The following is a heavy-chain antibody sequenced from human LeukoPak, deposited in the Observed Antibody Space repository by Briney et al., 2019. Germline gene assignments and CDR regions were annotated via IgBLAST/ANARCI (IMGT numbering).Heavy chain of an antibody. V-gene: IGHV3-72*01. CDR2: TRNKANSYTT. Sequence: GGSLRLSCAASGFTFSDRYMDWVRQAPGKGLEWVGRTRNKANSYTTEYAASVKGRFTISRDDSKNSLYLQMNSLKTEDTAVYYCVRDFDYWGQGTLVTVSS. CDR3: VRDFDY. J-gene: IGHJ4*02. CDR1: GFTFSDRY.